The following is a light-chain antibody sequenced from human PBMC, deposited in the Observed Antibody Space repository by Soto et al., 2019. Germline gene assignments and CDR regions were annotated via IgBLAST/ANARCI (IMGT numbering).Light chain of an antibody. Sequence: DIQMTQSPSSLSTSIGDRVTIPCRASQSISAYLNWYQQKPGKAPELLIYGASSLQSGVPSRFSGTGSGTDFTLTIVSLQPEDFATYYCQQSYSAPYTFGQGTKLEIK. V-gene: IGKV1-39*01. J-gene: IGKJ2*01. CDR3: QQSYSAPYT. CDR1: QSISAY. CDR2: GAS.